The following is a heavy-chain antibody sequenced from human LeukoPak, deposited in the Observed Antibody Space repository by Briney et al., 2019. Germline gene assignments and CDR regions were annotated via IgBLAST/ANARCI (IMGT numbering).Heavy chain of an antibody. CDR1: GFTLSSYS. Sequence: PGGSLRLSCAASGFTLSSYSMNWVRQAPGKGLEWVSYISSRSSTIYYADSVKGRFTISRGNAKNSLYLQMNSLRDEDTAVYYCARETYAPFDYWGQGALVTVSS. J-gene: IGHJ4*02. D-gene: IGHD4-17*01. CDR2: ISSRSSTI. CDR3: ARETYAPFDY. V-gene: IGHV3-48*02.